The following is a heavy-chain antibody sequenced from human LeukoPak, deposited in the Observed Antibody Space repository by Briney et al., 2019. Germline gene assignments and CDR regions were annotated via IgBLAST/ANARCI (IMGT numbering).Heavy chain of an antibody. V-gene: IGHV4-34*01. D-gene: IGHD2-21*02. CDR1: GGSFSGYY. J-gene: IGHJ6*03. CDR2: INHSGST. Sequence: SETLSLTCAVYGGSFSGYYWSWIRQPPGKGLEWIGEINHSGSTNYNPSLKSRVTISVDTSKSQFSLKLSSVTAADTAVYYCARLTARDYYYMDVWGKGTTVTVSS. CDR3: ARLTARDYYYMDV.